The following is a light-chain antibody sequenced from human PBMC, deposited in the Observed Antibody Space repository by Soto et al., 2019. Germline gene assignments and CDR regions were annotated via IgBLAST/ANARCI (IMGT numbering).Light chain of an antibody. CDR3: QQYISYPPT. CDR1: QSISNW. J-gene: IGKJ1*01. V-gene: IGKV1-5*01. Sequence: DIQMTQSRSTLSASVGDRVTITCRASQSISNWLAWYQQKPGKAPNLLIYDASNLESGVPSRFSGSGFGTEFTLTISSLQPDDFVTYYCQQYISYPPTFGQGTKVEIK. CDR2: DAS.